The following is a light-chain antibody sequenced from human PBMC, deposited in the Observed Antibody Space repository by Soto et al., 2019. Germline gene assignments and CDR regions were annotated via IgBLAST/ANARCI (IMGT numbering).Light chain of an antibody. Sequence: EIVLTQSPGTLSVSPGERATLSCMASQSVSSSYLAWYQQKPGQAPRLVFYGASTRATGIPGRFSGSGSGTDFTLTISSLQSEDFAVYYCQQYIDWPPYTFGQGTKVDIK. CDR2: GAS. CDR1: QSVSSSY. J-gene: IGKJ2*01. CDR3: QQYIDWPPYT. V-gene: IGKV3-15*01.